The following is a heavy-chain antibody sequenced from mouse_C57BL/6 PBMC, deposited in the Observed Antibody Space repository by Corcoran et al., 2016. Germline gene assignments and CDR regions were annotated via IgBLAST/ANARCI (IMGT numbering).Heavy chain of an antibody. Sequence: EVQLQQSGPELVKPGAPVKISCKASGYTFTDYYMNWVKQSHGKSLEWIGDINPNNGGTSYNQKFKGKATLTVDMSSSTAYMELRSLTSEDSAVYYCARDYGSSPYAMDYWGQGTSVTVSS. V-gene: IGHV1-26*01. D-gene: IGHD1-1*01. J-gene: IGHJ4*01. CDR3: ARDYGSSPYAMDY. CDR1: GYTFTDYY. CDR2: INPNNGGT.